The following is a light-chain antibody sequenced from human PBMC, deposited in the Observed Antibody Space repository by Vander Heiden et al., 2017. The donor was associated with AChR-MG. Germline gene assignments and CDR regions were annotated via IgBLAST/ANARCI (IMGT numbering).Light chain of an antibody. Sequence: EIVFTQSPGTLSFSPGERAHLSCRAGQSVSSRYLAWYQQKPGQAPRFLIYAASSRATGIPDRFSGSGSGTDFTLTISRLEPEDFAVYYCQQYGSSPPFTFGQGTKLEI. CDR3: QQYGSSPPFT. CDR1: QSVSSRY. CDR2: AAS. J-gene: IGKJ2*01. V-gene: IGKV3-20*01.